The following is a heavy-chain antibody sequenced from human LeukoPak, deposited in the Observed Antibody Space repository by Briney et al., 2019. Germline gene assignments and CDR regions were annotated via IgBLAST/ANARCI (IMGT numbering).Heavy chain of an antibody. CDR3: ARGRGYGDYGFDY. CDR2: VNPNIVGT. J-gene: IGHJ4*02. V-gene: IGHV1-2*04. Sequence: GASVKVSCKAPGYTFTGYYMHWVRQAPGEGLERMGWVNPNIVGTHYAQKFQGWGNMTRDTSISTAYMVLSRLRSVDTAVNYGARGRGYGDYGFDYWGQGALVTVSS. CDR1: GYTFTGYY. D-gene: IGHD4-17*01.